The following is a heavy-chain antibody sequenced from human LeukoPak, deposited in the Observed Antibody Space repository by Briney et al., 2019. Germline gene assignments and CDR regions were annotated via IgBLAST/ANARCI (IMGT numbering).Heavy chain of an antibody. J-gene: IGHJ1*01. CDR1: GFTFSSYG. CDR3: AEDRYSYAFEYFQH. D-gene: IGHD5-18*01. V-gene: IGHV3-30*18. CDR2: ISYDGSNK. Sequence: GGSLRLSCAASGFTFSSYGMHWVRQAPVKGLEWVTVISYDGSNKYYADSVKGRFTISRDNSKNTLYLQMNSLRAEDTAVYYCAEDRYSYAFEYFQHWGQGTLVTVSS.